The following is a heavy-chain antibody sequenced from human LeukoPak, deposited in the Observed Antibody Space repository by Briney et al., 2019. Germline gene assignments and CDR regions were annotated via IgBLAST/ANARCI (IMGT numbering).Heavy chain of an antibody. CDR1: GFTFSSYS. CDR2: ISESSTSI. V-gene: IGHV3-48*01. J-gene: IGHJ4*02. Sequence: GGSLRLSCAASGFTFSSYSMNWVRQAPGKGLEWVSYISESSTSIYYADSVKGRFTISRDNAKNSLYLQINSLRAEDTAVYYCARRLDCWGQVTLVTVSS. CDR3: ARRLDC.